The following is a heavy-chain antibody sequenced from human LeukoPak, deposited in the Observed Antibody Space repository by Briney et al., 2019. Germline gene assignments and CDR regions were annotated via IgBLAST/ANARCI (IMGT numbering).Heavy chain of an antibody. J-gene: IGHJ4*02. CDR2: ISGSGGST. D-gene: IGHD6-13*01. CDR1: GFTFSSYA. Sequence: HPGGALRLSCAASGFTFSSYAMSWVRQAPGKGLEWVSAISGSGGSTYYADSVKGRFTISRDNSKNTLYLQMNSLRAEDTAVYYCAKGLSTDSSSDDYWGQGTLVTVSS. CDR3: AKGLSTDSSSDDY. V-gene: IGHV3-23*01.